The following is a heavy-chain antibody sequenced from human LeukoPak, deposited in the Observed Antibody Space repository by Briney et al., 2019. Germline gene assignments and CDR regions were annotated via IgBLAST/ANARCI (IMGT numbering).Heavy chain of an antibody. J-gene: IGHJ4*02. CDR1: GFTFSSSA. V-gene: IGHV3-23*01. CDR2: ISGSGGST. Sequence: GGSLRLSCAASGFTFSSSAMSWVRQVPGKGLEWVSGISGSGGSTYYADSVKGRFTISRDNSKNTLYLQMNSLRAEDTAVYYCAKRGQNYYDSSGSYYFDYWGQGTLVTVSS. CDR3: AKRGQNYYDSSGSYYFDY. D-gene: IGHD3-22*01.